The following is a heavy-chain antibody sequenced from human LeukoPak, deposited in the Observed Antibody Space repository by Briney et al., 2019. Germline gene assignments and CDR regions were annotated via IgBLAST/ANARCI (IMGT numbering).Heavy chain of an antibody. CDR2: INQDGSEK. CDR1: GFTFSSYW. CDR3: ARPTVTTGVDAFDI. V-gene: IGHV3-7*01. Sequence: TGGSLRLSCAASGFTFSSYWMTWVRQAPGKGLEWVANINQDGSEKYYVDSVKGRFTISRDNAKNSLYLQMNSLRAEDTAVYYCARPTVTTGVDAFDIWGQGTVVTVSS. D-gene: IGHD4-11*01. J-gene: IGHJ3*02.